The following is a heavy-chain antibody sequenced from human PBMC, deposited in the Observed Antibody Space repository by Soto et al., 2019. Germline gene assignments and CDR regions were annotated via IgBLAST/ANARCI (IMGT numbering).Heavy chain of an antibody. CDR1: GGSVSSGDYY. Sequence: SETLSLTCTVSGGSVSSGDYYWSWIRQPPGKGLEWIGNIYYLGNTNYNPSLKSRVTISVDTSKNQFSLKLSSVTAADTAVYYCARSDYDILTGYYYYYGMDVWGQGTTVTVSS. CDR3: ARSDYDILTGYYYYYGMDV. D-gene: IGHD3-9*01. CDR2: IYYLGNT. V-gene: IGHV4-61*08. J-gene: IGHJ6*02.